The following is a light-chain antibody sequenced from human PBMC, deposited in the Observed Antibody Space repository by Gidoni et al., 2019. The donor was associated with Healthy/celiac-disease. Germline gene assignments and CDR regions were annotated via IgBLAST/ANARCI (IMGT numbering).Light chain of an antibody. Sequence: IVLTQSPGTLSLSPGERATLSCRASQSVSSSYLAWYQQKPGQAPRLLIYGASSRATGIPDRFSGSWSGTDFTLTISRLEPEDFAVYYCQQYGSSPLTFGQGTKVEIK. CDR1: QSVSSSY. CDR2: GAS. J-gene: IGKJ1*01. CDR3: QQYGSSPLT. V-gene: IGKV3-20*01.